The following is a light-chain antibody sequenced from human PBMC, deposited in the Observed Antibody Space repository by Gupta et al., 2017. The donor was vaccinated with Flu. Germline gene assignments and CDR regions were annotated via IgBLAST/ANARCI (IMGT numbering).Light chain of an antibody. Sequence: GDKLGDKYACWYQQKPGQSPVLVIYQDSKRPSGIPERFSGSNSGNTATLTISGTQAMDEADYYCQAWDSSTASDVFGTGTKVTVL. CDR2: QDS. J-gene: IGLJ1*01. CDR1: KLGDKY. V-gene: IGLV3-1*01. CDR3: QAWDSSTASDV.